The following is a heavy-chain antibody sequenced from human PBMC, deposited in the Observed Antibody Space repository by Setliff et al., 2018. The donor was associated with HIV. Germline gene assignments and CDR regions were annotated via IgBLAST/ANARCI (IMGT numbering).Heavy chain of an antibody. V-gene: IGHV4-4*02. CDR3: ARGSGRSGGSCYSDY. Sequence: SETLSLTCAVSGGSVSSDNWWTWIRQPQGKGREWIGSIFYSGSANYNPSLTSPVTISVDTSKNQFSLKLSSVTAADTAVYYCARGSGRSGGSCYSDYWGQGTLVTVSS. CDR2: IFYSGSA. CDR1: GGSVSSDNW. J-gene: IGHJ4*02. D-gene: IGHD2-15*01.